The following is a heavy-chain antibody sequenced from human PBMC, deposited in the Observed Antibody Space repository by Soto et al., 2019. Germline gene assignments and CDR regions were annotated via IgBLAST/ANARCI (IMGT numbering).Heavy chain of an antibody. CDR2: IYTSGST. CDR3: ARDSGYCSGGRCYAGLNWFDP. Sequence: SETLSLTCTVSGGSISSYYWSWIRQPAGKGLEWIGRIYTSGSTNYNPSLKSRVTMSIDTSKNQFSLKLSSVTAADTAVYYCARDSGYCSGGRCYAGLNWFDPWGQGTLVTVYS. J-gene: IGHJ5*02. CDR1: GGSISSYY. D-gene: IGHD2-15*01. V-gene: IGHV4-4*07.